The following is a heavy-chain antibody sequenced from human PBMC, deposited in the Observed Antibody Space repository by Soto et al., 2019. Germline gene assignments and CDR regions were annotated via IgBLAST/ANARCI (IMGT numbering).Heavy chain of an antibody. CDR2: ISYDGSNK. D-gene: IGHD6-19*01. J-gene: IGHJ4*02. CDR3: AKDGQWLVQKAWGWYYFDY. Sequence: PGWSLRLSCAASGFTFSSYGMHWVRQAPGKGLEWVAVISYDGSNKYYADSVKGRFTISRDNSKNTLYLQMNSLRAEDTAVYYCAKDGQWLVQKAWGWYYFDYWGQGTLVTVSS. CDR1: GFTFSSYG. V-gene: IGHV3-30*18.